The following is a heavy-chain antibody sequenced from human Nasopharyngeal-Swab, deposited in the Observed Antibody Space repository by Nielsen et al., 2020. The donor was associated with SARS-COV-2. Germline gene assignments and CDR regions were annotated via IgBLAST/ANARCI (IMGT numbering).Heavy chain of an antibody. V-gene: IGHV3-48*02. CDR1: GFSFSDYS. Sequence: GGSLRLSCVASGFSFSDYSMNWVRQAPGKGLEWLSYISTRSSAIYYADSVKGRFTVSRDNGNNSLFLHMNNVRDDDTAVYYCAREGDRWMAAAFNWFDPWGQGALVTVSS. J-gene: IGHJ5*02. CDR3: AREGDRWMAAAFNWFDP. CDR2: ISTRSSAI. D-gene: IGHD6-25*01.